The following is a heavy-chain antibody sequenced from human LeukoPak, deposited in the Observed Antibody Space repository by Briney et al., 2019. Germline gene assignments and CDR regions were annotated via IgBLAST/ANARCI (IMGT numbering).Heavy chain of an antibody. CDR2: ISYDGSNK. CDR3: ARKAYGQDHFDY. J-gene: IGHJ4*02. D-gene: IGHD3-16*01. Sequence: PGRSLRLSCAASGFTFSSYGMHWVRQAPGKGLEWVAVISYDGSNKYYADSVKGRFTISRDNSKNTLYLQVGSLTVEDMAVYYCARKAYGQDHFDYWGQGTLVTVSS. CDR1: GFTFSSYG. V-gene: IGHV3-30*03.